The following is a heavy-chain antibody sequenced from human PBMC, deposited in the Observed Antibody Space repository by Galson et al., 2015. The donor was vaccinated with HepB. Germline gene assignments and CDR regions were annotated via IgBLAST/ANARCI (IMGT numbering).Heavy chain of an antibody. CDR1: GDSVSSNSAA. CDR3: ARHVLRFLEWLRGYYYYYGMDV. D-gene: IGHD3-3*01. V-gene: IGHV6-1*01. J-gene: IGHJ6*02. Sequence: CAISGDSVSSNSAAWNWIRQSPSRGLEWLGRTYYRSKWYNDYAVSVKSRITINPDTSKNQFSLQLNSVTPEDTAVYYCARHVLRFLEWLRGYYYYYGMDVWGQGTTVTVSS. CDR2: TYYRSKWYN.